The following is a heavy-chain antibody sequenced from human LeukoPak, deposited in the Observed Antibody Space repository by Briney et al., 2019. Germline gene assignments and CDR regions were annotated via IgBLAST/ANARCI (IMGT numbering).Heavy chain of an antibody. J-gene: IGHJ4*02. D-gene: IGHD3-22*01. CDR1: GFTFSSYG. Sequence: GGSLRLSCAASGFTFSSYGMHWVRQAPGKGLEWVAFIRYDGSNKYYADSVKGRFTISRDNSKNTLYLQMNSPRAEDTAVYYCARDPGRTMMGDYWGQGTLVTVSS. CDR3: ARDPGRTMMGDY. V-gene: IGHV3-30*02. CDR2: IRYDGSNK.